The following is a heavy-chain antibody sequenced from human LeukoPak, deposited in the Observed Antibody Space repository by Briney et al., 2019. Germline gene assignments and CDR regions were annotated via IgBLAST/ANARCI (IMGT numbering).Heavy chain of an antibody. Sequence: GRSLRLSCAASGFTFSSYGMHWVRQAPGKGLEWVAVISYDGSNKYYADSVEGRFTISRDNSKNTLYLQMNSLRAEDTAVYYCAKSPLAYCGGDCPPYYYYGMDVWGQGTTVTVSS. V-gene: IGHV3-30*18. CDR1: GFTFSSYG. CDR2: ISYDGSNK. D-gene: IGHD2-21*02. CDR3: AKSPLAYCGGDCPPYYYYGMDV. J-gene: IGHJ6*02.